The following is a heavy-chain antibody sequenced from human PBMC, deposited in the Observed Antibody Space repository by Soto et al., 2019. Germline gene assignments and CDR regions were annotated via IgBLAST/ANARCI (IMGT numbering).Heavy chain of an antibody. J-gene: IGHJ6*02. D-gene: IGHD6-6*01. CDR2: ISYDGSNK. Sequence: QVQLVESGGGVVQPGRSLRLSCAASGFTFSSYAMHWVRQAPGKGLEWVAVISYDGSNKYYADSVKGRFTISRDNSKNTLYLQMNSLRAEDTAVYYCARVPRPWCYYYGMDVWGQGTTVTVSS. CDR1: GFTFSSYA. CDR3: ARVPRPWCYYYGMDV. V-gene: IGHV3-30-3*01.